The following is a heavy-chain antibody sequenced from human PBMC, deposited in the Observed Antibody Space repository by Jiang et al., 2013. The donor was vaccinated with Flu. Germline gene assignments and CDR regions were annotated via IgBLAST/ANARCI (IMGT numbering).Heavy chain of an antibody. J-gene: IGHJ5*02. CDR2: IIPIFGTA. V-gene: IGHV1-69*01. CDR3: ARSGYSSSWYGGNNWFDP. Sequence: VQLVESGAEVKKPGSSVKVSCKASGGTFSSYAISWVRQAPGQGLEWMGGIIPIFGTANYAQKFQGRVTITADESTSTAYMELSSLRSEDTAVYYCARSGYSSSWYGGNNWFDPWGQGTLVTVSS. D-gene: IGHD6-13*01. CDR1: GGTFSSYA.